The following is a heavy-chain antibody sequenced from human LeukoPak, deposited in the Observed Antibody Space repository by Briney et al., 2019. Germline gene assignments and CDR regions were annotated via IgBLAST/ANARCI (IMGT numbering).Heavy chain of an antibody. J-gene: IGHJ5*02. D-gene: IGHD3-10*01. CDR2: VFHTGIT. CDR3: ARFAIVRDLATYSWIDP. Sequence: SETLSLTCVVSGFSSSASYYWGWIPQPPGKGLEWIGVVFHTGITYYNTSLQSRVTISIDTSKRHFSLQLTSVTAADTAVYFCARFAIVRDLATYSWIDPWGQGTLVTVSS. CDR1: GFSSSASYY. V-gene: IGHV4-38-2*01.